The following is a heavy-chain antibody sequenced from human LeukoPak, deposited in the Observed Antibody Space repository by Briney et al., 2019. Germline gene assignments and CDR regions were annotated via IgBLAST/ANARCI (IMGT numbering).Heavy chain of an antibody. CDR3: TRDQFFDYDNDDAFDV. Sequence: GGSLRLSCAASGFSLKTYNMNWVRQAPGKGLEWVSSMTSSRYIYYADSVKGRFTISRDDANNLVFLQMHSLRAEDTAIYYCTRDQFFDYDNDDAFDVWGQGTKVIVS. CDR1: GFSLKTYN. D-gene: IGHD3-22*01. V-gene: IGHV3-21*04. J-gene: IGHJ3*01. CDR2: MTSSRYI.